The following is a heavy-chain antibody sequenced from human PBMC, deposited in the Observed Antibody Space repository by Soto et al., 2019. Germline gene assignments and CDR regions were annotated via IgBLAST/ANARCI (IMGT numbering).Heavy chain of an antibody. CDR3: ARSSPFGVVILDY. V-gene: IGHV3-21*01. CDR2: ISSSSSYI. D-gene: IGHD3-3*01. CDR1: GFTFSSYS. J-gene: IGHJ4*02. Sequence: GGSLRLSCAASGFTFSSYSMNWVRQAPGKGLEWVSSISSSSSYIYYADSVKGRFTISRDNAKNSLYLQMNSLRAEDTAVYYCARSSPFGVVILDYWGQGTLVTVSS.